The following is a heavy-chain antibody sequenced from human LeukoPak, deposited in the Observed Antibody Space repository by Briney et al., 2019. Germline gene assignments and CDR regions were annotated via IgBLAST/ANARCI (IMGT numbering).Heavy chain of an antibody. CDR2: ISTSTGDT. CDR3: ARDDNYGIFVNVDY. V-gene: IGHV1-18*01. CDR1: GYTFTDFG. Sequence: ASVKVSCKTSGYTFTDFGINWVRQAPGQGPEWMGWISTSTGDTKYTQKFQGRVTLTTDTSTSTAYMELSSLRSDDTAVYYCARDDNYGIFVNVDYWGQGTLVTVSS. D-gene: IGHD4-11*01. J-gene: IGHJ4*02.